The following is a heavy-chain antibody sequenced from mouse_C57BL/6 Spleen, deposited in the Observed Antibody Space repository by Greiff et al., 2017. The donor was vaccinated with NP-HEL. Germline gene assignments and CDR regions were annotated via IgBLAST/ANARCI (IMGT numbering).Heavy chain of an antibody. CDR1: GYAFSSYW. V-gene: IGHV1-80*01. CDR3: ARGEGSLNYAMDY. CDR2: IYPGDGDT. Sequence: VQLQQSGAELVKPGASVKISCKASGYAFSSYWMNWVKQRPGKGLEWIGQIYPGDGDTNYNGKFKGKATLTADKSSSTAYMQLSSLTSENSAVYFCARGEGSLNYAMDYWGQGTSVTVSS. J-gene: IGHJ4*01.